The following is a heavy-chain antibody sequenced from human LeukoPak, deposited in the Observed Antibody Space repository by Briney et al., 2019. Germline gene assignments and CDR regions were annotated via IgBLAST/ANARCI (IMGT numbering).Heavy chain of an antibody. D-gene: IGHD6-25*01. J-gene: IGHJ4*02. CDR1: GFTFSDYW. Sequence: GEALRLSCAASGFTFSDYWMSWVRQAPGKGLEWVANIKQDGSEKYYVDSVMGRFTISRDNAKNSVYLQMNSLRAEDTAMFYCTRGGIHKRLLDYWGQGTLVTVSA. V-gene: IGHV3-7*04. CDR3: TRGGIHKRLLDY. CDR2: IKQDGSEK.